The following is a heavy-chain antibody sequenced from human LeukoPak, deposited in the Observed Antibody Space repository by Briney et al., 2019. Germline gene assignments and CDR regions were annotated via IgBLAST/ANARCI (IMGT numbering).Heavy chain of an antibody. CDR2: INQGGSDK. V-gene: IGHV3-7*01. Sequence: PGGSPRLSCAASGFTFSGHWMSWVRQAPGKGLEWVANINQGGSDKYYVDSVKGRSTISRDNANNLLYLQMNGLRGEDTAVYYCTRDRSRAEDDWGQGTLVTVSS. D-gene: IGHD1-14*01. CDR1: GFTFSGHW. CDR3: TRDRSRAEDD. J-gene: IGHJ4*02.